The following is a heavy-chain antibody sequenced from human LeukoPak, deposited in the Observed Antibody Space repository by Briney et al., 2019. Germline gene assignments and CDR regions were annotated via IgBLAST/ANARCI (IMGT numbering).Heavy chain of an antibody. V-gene: IGHV3-48*03. CDR2: ISSSGSTI. D-gene: IGHD5-24*01. CDR1: GFTFSSYE. CDR3: ARTSTRDGYRYFDY. Sequence: GGSLRLSCAASGFTFSSYEMNWVRQAPGKGLEWVSYISSSGSTIYYADSVKGRFTISRDNGKNSLYLQMNSLRAEDTAVYHCARTSTRDGYRYFDYWGQGALVTVSS. J-gene: IGHJ4*02.